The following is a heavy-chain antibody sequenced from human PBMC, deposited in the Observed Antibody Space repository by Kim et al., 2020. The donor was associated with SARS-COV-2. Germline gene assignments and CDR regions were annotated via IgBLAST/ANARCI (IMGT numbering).Heavy chain of an antibody. D-gene: IGHD4-4*01. V-gene: IGHV4-31*02. J-gene: IGHJ4*02. Sequence: NPSLKSRVTRAVDTSKNQFSVKLSSVTAAETAVYYCASGNDYSNYGGYWGQGTLVTVSS. CDR3: ASGNDYSNYGGY.